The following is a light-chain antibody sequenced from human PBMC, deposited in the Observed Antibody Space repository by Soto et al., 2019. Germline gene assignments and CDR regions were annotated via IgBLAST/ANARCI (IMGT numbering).Light chain of an antibody. CDR3: QQYKSYNN. V-gene: IGKV1-17*01. CDR1: QGIRND. CDR2: AAS. J-gene: IGKJ2*01. Sequence: DIQMTQSPSSLSASVGDRVTITCRASQGIRNDLGWYQQKPGKAPKPLIYAASSLESGVPSRFSGNVSGAEFTLTISSLQPDDFATYYCQQYKSYNNFGQGTKLEIK.